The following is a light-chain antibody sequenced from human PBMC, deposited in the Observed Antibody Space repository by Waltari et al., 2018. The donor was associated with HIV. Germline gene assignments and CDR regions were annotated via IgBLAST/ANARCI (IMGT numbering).Light chain of an antibody. Sequence: QSALTQPASVSGSPGQSITISCTGSSTDVGGYNYVSWYQQHPGKAPRLMIYDVSTRPSGVSYRFSGSKSGDTASLTISGLQPEDEADYYCESYTSTSVWVFGGGTRLTVL. CDR3: ESYTSTSVWV. V-gene: IGLV2-14*03. J-gene: IGLJ3*02. CDR1: STDVGGYNY. CDR2: DVS.